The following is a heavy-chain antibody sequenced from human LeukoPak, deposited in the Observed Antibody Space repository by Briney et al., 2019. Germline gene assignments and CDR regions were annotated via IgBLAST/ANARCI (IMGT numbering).Heavy chain of an antibody. V-gene: IGHV4-39*07. D-gene: IGHD3-10*01. Sequence: PSETLSLTCTVSGGSISSSSYYWGWIRQPPGKGLEWIGSIYYSGSTYYNPSLKSRVTISVDTSKNQFSLKLSSVTAADTAVYYCARDHTAIVWFGRKETYYYYMDVWGKGTTVTVSS. CDR2: IYYSGST. CDR1: GGSISSSSYY. J-gene: IGHJ6*03. CDR3: ARDHTAIVWFGRKETYYYYMDV.